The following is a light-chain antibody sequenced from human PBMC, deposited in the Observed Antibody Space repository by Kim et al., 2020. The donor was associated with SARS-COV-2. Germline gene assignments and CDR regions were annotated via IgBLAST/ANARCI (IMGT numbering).Light chain of an antibody. J-gene: IGKJ1*01. Sequence: AIQVTQSPSSLSASVGDTVTITCRASQGIGRDLAWYQQKPGTAPTLLIFLTSTLHTGVPSRFSGSSSGADFTLTITSLQPEDFATYYCLQNYDFPWTFGQGTKVDIK. V-gene: IGKV1-6*01. CDR1: QGIGRD. CDR2: LTS. CDR3: LQNYDFPWT.